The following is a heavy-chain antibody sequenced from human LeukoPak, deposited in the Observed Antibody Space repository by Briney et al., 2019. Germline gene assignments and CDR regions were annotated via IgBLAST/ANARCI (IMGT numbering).Heavy chain of an antibody. Sequence: PGGSLRLSCAASGFTFSSYAMSWVRQAPGKGLEWVSASSGSGGSTYYADSVKGRFTISRDNSKNTLYLQMNSLRAEDTAVYYCAKSRLRGYSSYDQVYWGQGTLVTVSS. CDR2: SSGSGGST. J-gene: IGHJ4*02. V-gene: IGHV3-23*01. D-gene: IGHD5-12*01. CDR1: GFTFSSYA. CDR3: AKSRLRGYSSYDQVY.